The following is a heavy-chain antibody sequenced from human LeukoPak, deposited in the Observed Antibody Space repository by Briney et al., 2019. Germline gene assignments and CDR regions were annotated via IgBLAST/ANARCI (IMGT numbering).Heavy chain of an antibody. Sequence: ASVKVSCKASGGTFSSYAISWVRQAPGQGLEWMGWISAYNGNTNYAQKLQGRVTMTTDTSTSTAYMELRSLRSDDAAVYYCARVYYFDEGFDPWGQGTLVTVSS. CDR2: ISAYNGNT. D-gene: IGHD3-22*01. J-gene: IGHJ5*02. CDR1: GGTFSSYA. V-gene: IGHV1-18*01. CDR3: ARVYYFDEGFDP.